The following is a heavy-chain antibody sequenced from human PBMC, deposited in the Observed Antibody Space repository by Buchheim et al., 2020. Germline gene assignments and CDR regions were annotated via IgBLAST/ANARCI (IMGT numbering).Heavy chain of an antibody. CDR1: GGSFSGHY. Sequence: QQQLQESGPGLVKPSETLSLTCGVSGGSFSGHYSTWIRQSPGKGLEWIGEMSHRGSPNYNPSLKSRVTISLDTSKNQFSLELRSVTAADTAVYYCARGGLLVRYQDYMDVWGKGTT. CDR2: MSHRGSP. J-gene: IGHJ6*03. V-gene: IGHV4-34*01. CDR3: ARGGLLVRYQDYMDV. D-gene: IGHD2-2*01.